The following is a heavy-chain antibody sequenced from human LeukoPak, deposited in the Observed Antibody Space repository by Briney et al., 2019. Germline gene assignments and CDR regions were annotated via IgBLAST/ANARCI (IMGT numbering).Heavy chain of an antibody. D-gene: IGHD3-22*01. CDR3: ARGSPPRRNYDSRGYYSYYFDY. CDR2: INPNSGGT. Sequence: ASVKVSCKASGYTFTGYYMHWVRQAPGQGLEWMGWINPNSGGTNYAQKFQGRVTMTRDTSIGTAYMELSRLRSDDTAVYYCARGSPPRRNYDSRGYYSYYFDYWGQGTLVTVSS. CDR1: GYTFTGYY. V-gene: IGHV1-2*02. J-gene: IGHJ4*02.